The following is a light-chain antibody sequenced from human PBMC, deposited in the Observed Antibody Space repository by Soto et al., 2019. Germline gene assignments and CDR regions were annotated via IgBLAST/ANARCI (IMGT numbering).Light chain of an antibody. CDR3: SSYTSSSTRV. Sequence: QSALTQPASVSGSPGQSITISCTGTSXDVGGYNYVSWYQQHPGKAPKLMIYEVSNRPSGVSNRFSGSKSGNTASLTISGLQAEDEADYYCSSYTSSSTRVFGTGTKATVL. CDR1: SXDVGGYNY. V-gene: IGLV2-14*01. CDR2: EVS. J-gene: IGLJ1*01.